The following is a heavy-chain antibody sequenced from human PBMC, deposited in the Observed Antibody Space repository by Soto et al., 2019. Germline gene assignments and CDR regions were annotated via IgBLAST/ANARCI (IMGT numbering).Heavy chain of an antibody. V-gene: IGHV2-5*01. CDR3: AKSGSSGWYGWFDP. Sequence: SGPTLVNPTQTLTLTCIFSGFSLRTSGVGVGWIRQPPGRALEWLGFIYWNDDKRYSPSLKSRLTITKDTSKNQVVLTMTNMDPVDTATYYCAKSGSSGWYGWFDPWGQGTLVTVSS. J-gene: IGHJ5*02. CDR2: IYWNDDK. D-gene: IGHD6-19*01. CDR1: GFSLRTSGVG.